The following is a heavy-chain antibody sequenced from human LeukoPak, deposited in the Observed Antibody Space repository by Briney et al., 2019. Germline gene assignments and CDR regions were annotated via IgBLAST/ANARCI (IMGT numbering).Heavy chain of an antibody. CDR2: IYYSGST. J-gene: IGHJ6*02. CDR1: GGSISSYY. V-gene: IGHV4-59*01. D-gene: IGHD3-10*01. Sequence: SETLSLTCTVSGGSISSYYWSWIRQPPGKGLEWIGYIYYSGSTNYNPSLKSRVTISVDTSKNQFSLKLSSVTAADTAVYYCARGAYYYGSGSYCYYGMDVWGQGTTVTVSS. CDR3: ARGAYYYGSGSYCYYGMDV.